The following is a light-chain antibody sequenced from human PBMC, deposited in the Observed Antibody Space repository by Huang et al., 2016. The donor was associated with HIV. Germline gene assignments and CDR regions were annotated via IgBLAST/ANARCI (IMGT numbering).Light chain of an antibody. CDR2: TAS. Sequence: DIQMTQSPPSLSASVGDRVTFTFRANQNITKSLNWYQQKPGKAPKLLIYTASTLESGVPSRFSGSGSASRFTLSIGNLQPEDFATYYCQQSFSVPRTFG. V-gene: IGKV1-39*01. CDR1: QNITKS. CDR3: QQSFSVPRT. J-gene: IGKJ1*01.